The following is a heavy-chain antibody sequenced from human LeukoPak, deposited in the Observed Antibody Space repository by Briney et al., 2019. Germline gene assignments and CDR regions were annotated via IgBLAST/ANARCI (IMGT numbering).Heavy chain of an antibody. CDR1: GFTFSSHW. J-gene: IGHJ4*02. CDR3: ARDSVEWCIFDY. CDR2: TNRDGSST. D-gene: IGHD2-15*01. V-gene: IGHV3-74*01. Sequence: GGSLRLSCAASGFTFSSHWMHWVRQAPGKGPVWVARTNRDGSSTAYADSVKGRFTISKDNAKNTLYLLMNSLRAEDTAVYYCARDSVEWCIFDYWGQGTLVTVSS.